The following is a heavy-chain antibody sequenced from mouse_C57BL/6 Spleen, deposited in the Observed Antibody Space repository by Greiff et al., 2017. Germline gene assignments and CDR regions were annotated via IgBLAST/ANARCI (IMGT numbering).Heavy chain of an antibody. D-gene: IGHD3-2*02. Sequence: QVQLQQPGAELVMPGASVKLSCKASGYTFTSYWMHWVKQRPGQGLEWIGEIDPSDSYTNYNQKFKGKSTLTVDKSSSTAYMQLSSLTSEDSAVYYCARSGDSSGYVDYWGQGTTLTVAS. CDR1: GYTFTSYW. V-gene: IGHV1-69*01. CDR2: IDPSDSYT. CDR3: ARSGDSSGYVDY. J-gene: IGHJ2*01.